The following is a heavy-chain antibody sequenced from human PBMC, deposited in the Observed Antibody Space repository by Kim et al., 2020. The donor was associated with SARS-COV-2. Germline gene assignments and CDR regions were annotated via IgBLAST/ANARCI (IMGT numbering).Heavy chain of an antibody. Sequence: IHYVDSVKGRFTLSRDNARDSLYLQMNSLRAEDTAVYHCARDSDGSLDYWGQGTLVTVSS. CDR2: I. D-gene: IGHD1-26*01. V-gene: IGHV3-7*03. J-gene: IGHJ4*02. CDR3: ARDSDGSLDY.